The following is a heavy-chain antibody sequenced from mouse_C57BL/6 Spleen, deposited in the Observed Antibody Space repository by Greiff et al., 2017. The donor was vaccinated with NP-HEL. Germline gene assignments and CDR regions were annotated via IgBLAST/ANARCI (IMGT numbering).Heavy chain of an antibody. Sequence: HLQQPGGGRVKPGASVKLSCKASGYTFTSYWMHWVKQRPGQGLEWIGNMKCSNGGTNYNDKFKSKATLTVDKSSSTDYMQLRSLTSENYAVYYCARSGSHHTNYAMDYWGQGTSVTVSS. V-gene: IGHV1-53*01. CDR3: ARSGSHHTNYAMDY. D-gene: IGHD3-1*01. J-gene: IGHJ4*01. CDR1: GYTFTSYW. CDR2: MKCSNGGT.